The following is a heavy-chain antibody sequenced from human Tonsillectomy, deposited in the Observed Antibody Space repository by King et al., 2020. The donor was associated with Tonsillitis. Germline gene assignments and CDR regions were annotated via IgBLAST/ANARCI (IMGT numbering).Heavy chain of an antibody. CDR2: IYYSGDT. J-gene: IGHJ4*02. V-gene: IGHV4-39*01. CDR1: GGSISSSSYY. Sequence: QLQESGPGLVKPSETLSLTCTVSGGSISSSSYYWGWIRQPPGKGLEWIGNIYYSGDTYYNPSLKSRVTISVDASKNQFSLKLSSVTAADTAVYYCARVRTPHDDNGSCGYRGQGTLVTVSS. CDR3: ARVRTPHDDNGSCGY. D-gene: IGHD3-16*01.